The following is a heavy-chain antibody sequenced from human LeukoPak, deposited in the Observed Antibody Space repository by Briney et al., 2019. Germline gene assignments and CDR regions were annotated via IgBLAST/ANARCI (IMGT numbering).Heavy chain of an antibody. D-gene: IGHD3-3*01. CDR1: GFTFSSYA. V-gene: IGHV3-30*04. CDR3: ARDGIFGRFLEWLLNYFDY. CDR2: ISYDGSNN. J-gene: IGHJ4*02. Sequence: PGGSLRLSCAASGFTFSSYAMHWVRQAPGKGLEWVAVISYDGSNNYYADSVKGRFTISRDNSKNTLYLQMNSLRAEDTAVYYCARDGIFGRFLEWLLNYFDYWGQGTLVTVSS.